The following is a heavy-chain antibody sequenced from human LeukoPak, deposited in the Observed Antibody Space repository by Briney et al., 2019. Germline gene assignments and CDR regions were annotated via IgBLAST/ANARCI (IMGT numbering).Heavy chain of an antibody. CDR3: AKVITMIVVIIPDAFDI. Sequence: GGSLRLSCAASGFTFSTYAVNWVRQAPGKGLEWVSTISGSGGSTYYADSVKGRFTISRDNSKNTLYLQMNSLRAEDTAVYYCAKVITMIVVIIPDAFDIWGQGTMVTVSS. D-gene: IGHD3-22*01. CDR2: ISGSGGST. J-gene: IGHJ3*02. V-gene: IGHV3-23*01. CDR1: GFTFSTYA.